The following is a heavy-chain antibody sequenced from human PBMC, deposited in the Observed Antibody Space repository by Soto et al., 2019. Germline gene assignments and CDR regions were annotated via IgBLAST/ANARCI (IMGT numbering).Heavy chain of an antibody. Sequence: EVKLLESGGGLVQPGGSLRLSCAASGFTFSNYAMSWVRQAPGKGLEWVSSITGGGENTHYADSVKGRFTISRDNSKNTLSLQMNSLRVEDTAVYHCAKGRIAVAAPYNWFDPWGQGTLVTVSS. V-gene: IGHV3-23*01. CDR1: GFTFSNYA. CDR2: ITGGGENT. D-gene: IGHD6-19*01. CDR3: AKGRIAVAAPYNWFDP. J-gene: IGHJ5*02.